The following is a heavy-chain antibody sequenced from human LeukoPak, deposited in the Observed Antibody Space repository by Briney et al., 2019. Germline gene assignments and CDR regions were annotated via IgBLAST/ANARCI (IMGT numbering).Heavy chain of an antibody. CDR3: AREILTFGGVIVNYFDY. CDR2: IYYSGST. CDR1: GVSISSGGYY. V-gene: IGHV4-31*03. J-gene: IGHJ4*02. Sequence: PSETLSLTCTVSGVSISSGGYYWSWIRQHPGKGLEWIGYIYYSGSTYYNPSLKSRVTISVDTSKNQFSLKLSSVTAADTAVYYCAREILTFGGVIVNYFDYWGQGTLVTVSS. D-gene: IGHD3-16*02.